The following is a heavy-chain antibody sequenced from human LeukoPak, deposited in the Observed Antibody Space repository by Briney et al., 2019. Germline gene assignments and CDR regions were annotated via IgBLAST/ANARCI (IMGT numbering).Heavy chain of an antibody. CDR1: GYSISNGYY. V-gene: IGHV4-38-2*01. Sequence: KTSETLSLTCAVSGYSISNGYYWVWIRQPPGRGLEWIGSLYHSGSTNYNPSLKSRVTISVDTSKNQFSLKLSSVTAADTAVYYCARGLGSVAADYYYYYMDVWGKGTTVTVSS. D-gene: IGHD2-15*01. CDR3: ARGLGSVAADYYYYYMDV. J-gene: IGHJ6*03. CDR2: LYHSGST.